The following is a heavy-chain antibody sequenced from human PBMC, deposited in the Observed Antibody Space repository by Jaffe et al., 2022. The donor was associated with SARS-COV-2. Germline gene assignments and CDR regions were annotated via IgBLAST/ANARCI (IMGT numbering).Heavy chain of an antibody. Sequence: EVQLVESGGGLVQPGGSLRLSCAASGFTFSSYAMSWVRQAPGKGLEWVSGISGSGGSTYYADSVKGRFTISRDKSKNTLYLQMNSLRAEDTAVYYCAKDHDIGNYYDLDYWGQGTLVTVSS. CDR3: AKDHDIGNYYDLDY. V-gene: IGHV3-23*04. CDR1: GFTFSSYA. J-gene: IGHJ4*02. CDR2: ISGSGGST. D-gene: IGHD3-22*01.